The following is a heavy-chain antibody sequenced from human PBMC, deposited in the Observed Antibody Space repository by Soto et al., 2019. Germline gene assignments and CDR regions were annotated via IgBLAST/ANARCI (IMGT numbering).Heavy chain of an antibody. V-gene: IGHV4-34*01. CDR1: GGSFSGYY. CDR2: INHSGST. D-gene: IGHD2-2*01. J-gene: IGHJ6*03. CDR3: AREGMADPGYCSSTSCPRPPFYMDV. Sequence: QVQLQQWGAGLLKPSETLSLTCAVYGGSFSGYYWSWIRQPPGKGLEWIGEINHSGSTNYNPSLKRRVTISVDTSKNQFSLKLSSVTAADTAVYYCAREGMADPGYCSSTSCPRPPFYMDVWGKGTTVTVSS.